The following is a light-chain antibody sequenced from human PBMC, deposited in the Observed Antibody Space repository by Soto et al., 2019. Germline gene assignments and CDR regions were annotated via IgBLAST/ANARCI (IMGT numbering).Light chain of an antibody. CDR2: EVS. CDR1: SSDVGAYNY. Sequence: QSVLTQPASVSGSPGQSITISCTGTSSDVGAYNYVSWYQQHPGKAPKLIIYEVSDRPSGVSNRFSGSKSGNTASLTISGLQAEDEADYYCSSFAGSRVLALGGGTKLTVL. CDR3: SSFAGSRVLA. J-gene: IGLJ2*01. V-gene: IGLV2-14*03.